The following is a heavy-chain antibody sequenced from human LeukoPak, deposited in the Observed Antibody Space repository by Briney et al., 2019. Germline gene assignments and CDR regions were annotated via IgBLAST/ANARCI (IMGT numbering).Heavy chain of an antibody. CDR1: GGSISSYY. CDR2: IYYSGST. CDR3: ARDRVRDCHDY. Sequence: SETLSLTCTVSGGSISSYYWSWIRQPPGKGLEWIGYIYYSGSTNYNPSLKSRVTISVDTSKNQFSLKLSSVTAADTAVYYWARDRVRDCHDYWGQGTLVTVSS. V-gene: IGHV4-59*01. J-gene: IGHJ4*02. D-gene: IGHD2-21*01.